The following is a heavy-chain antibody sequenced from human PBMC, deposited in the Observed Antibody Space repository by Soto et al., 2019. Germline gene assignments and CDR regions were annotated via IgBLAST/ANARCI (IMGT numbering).Heavy chain of an antibody. D-gene: IGHD3-10*01. CDR3: AVVLLWFGDLQFDP. CDR1: GFSLSSYG. J-gene: IGHJ5*02. CDR2: ISYDGSDT. Sequence: PGGSLRLSCAASGFSLSSYGMHWVRQAPGKGLEWVALISYDGSDTYYADSVKGRFTISRDNSKNTVSLQMNSLRAEDTAVYYCAVVLLWFGDLQFDPWGQGTLVTVSS. V-gene: IGHV3-30*03.